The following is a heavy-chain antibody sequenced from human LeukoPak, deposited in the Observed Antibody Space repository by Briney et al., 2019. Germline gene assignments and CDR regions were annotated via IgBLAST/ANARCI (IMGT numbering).Heavy chain of an antibody. Sequence: SVKVSCKASGGTFSSYAISWVRQAPGQGLEWMGRIIPIFGTANYALKFQGRVTITTDESTSTAYMELSSLRSEDTAVYYCAREPEYYFDYWGQGTLVTVSS. CDR1: GGTFSSYA. CDR3: AREPEYYFDY. V-gene: IGHV1-69*05. J-gene: IGHJ4*02. CDR2: IIPIFGTA.